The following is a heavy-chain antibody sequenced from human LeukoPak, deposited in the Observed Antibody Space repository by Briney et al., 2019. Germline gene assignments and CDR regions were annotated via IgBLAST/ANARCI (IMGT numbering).Heavy chain of an antibody. V-gene: IGHV1-18*04. Sequence: ASVKVSCKASGYTFTSYGISWVRQAPGQGLERMGWISAYNGNTNYAQKLQGRVTMTTDTSTSTAYMEPRSLRSDDTAVYYCARDLWYNWNDGPGRDYGMDVWGKGTTVTVSS. CDR1: GYTFTSYG. CDR3: ARDLWYNWNDGPGRDYGMDV. CDR2: ISAYNGNT. J-gene: IGHJ6*04. D-gene: IGHD1-20*01.